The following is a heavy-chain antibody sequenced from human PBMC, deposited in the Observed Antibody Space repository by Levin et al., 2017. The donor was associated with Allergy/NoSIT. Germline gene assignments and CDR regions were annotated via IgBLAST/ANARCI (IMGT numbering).Heavy chain of an antibody. V-gene: IGHV4-34*01. D-gene: IGHD6-13*01. J-gene: IGHJ5*02. CDR2: INHSGST. CDR3: ARGCGAAAGKHWFDP. CDR1: GGSFSGYY. Sequence: SETLSLTCAVYGGSFSGYYWSWIRQPPGKGLEWIGEINHSGSTNYNPSLKSRVTISVDTSKNQFSLKLSSVTAADTAVYYCARGCGAAAGKHWFDPWGQGTLVTVSS.